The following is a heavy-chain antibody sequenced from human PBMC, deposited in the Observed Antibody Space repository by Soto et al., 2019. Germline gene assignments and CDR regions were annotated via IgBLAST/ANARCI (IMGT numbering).Heavy chain of an antibody. Sequence: GGSLRLSCAASGFTFSSYEMNWVRQAPGKGLEWVSYISSSGSTIYYADSVKGRFTISRDNAKNSLYLQMNSLRAEDTAVYYCAGNYYDSSGYYYAGVDYWGQGTLVTVSS. CDR1: GFTFSSYE. D-gene: IGHD3-22*01. CDR3: AGNYYDSSGYYYAGVDY. J-gene: IGHJ4*02. CDR2: ISSSGSTI. V-gene: IGHV3-48*03.